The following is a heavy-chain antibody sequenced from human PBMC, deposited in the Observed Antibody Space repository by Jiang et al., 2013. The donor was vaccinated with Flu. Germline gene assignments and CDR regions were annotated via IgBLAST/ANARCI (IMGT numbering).Heavy chain of an antibody. J-gene: IGHJ4*02. V-gene: IGHV3-9*01. D-gene: IGHD3-9*01. Sequence: VQLLESGGGLVQPGRSLRLSCAASGFTFDDYAMHWVRQAPGKGLEWVSGISWNSGSIGYADSVKGRFTISRDNAKNSLYLQMNSLRAEDTALYYCAKGGSGYDILTGQQSFDYWGQGTLVTVSS. CDR1: GFTFDDYA. CDR3: AKGGSGYDILTGQQSFDY. CDR2: ISWNSGSI.